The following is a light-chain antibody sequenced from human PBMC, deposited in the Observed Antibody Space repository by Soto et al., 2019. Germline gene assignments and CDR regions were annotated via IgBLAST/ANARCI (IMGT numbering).Light chain of an antibody. Sequence: DIEMTQSPSSLSARVGDRVTISCRASQYIDVYLDWYQQKSGQAPKLLIYRVSGLQSGVPSRFSGSGSGTDFTLTITSLHPDDFATYYCQQSHSAHVTFGGGTKVEIE. V-gene: IGKV1-39*01. CDR1: QYIDVY. CDR3: QQSHSAHVT. CDR2: RVS. J-gene: IGKJ4*01.